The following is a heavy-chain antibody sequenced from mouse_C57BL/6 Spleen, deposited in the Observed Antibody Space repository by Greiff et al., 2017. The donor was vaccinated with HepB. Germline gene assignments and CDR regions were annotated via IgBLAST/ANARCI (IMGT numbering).Heavy chain of an antibody. CDR2: IYPGDGDT. J-gene: IGHJ3*01. CDR1: GYAFSSSW. CDR3: AMPYSNYDAWFAY. Sequence: QVQLQQSGPELVKPGASVKISCKASGYAFSSSWMNWVKQRPGKGLEWIGRIYPGDGDTNYNGKFKGKATLTADKSSSTAYMQLSSLTSEDSAVYFCAMPYSNYDAWFAYWGQGTLVTVSA. D-gene: IGHD2-5*01. V-gene: IGHV1-82*01.